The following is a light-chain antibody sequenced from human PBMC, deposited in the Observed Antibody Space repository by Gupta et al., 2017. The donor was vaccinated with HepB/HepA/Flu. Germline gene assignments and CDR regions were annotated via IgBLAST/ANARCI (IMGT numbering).Light chain of an antibody. V-gene: IGLV2-14*03. CDR1: SRDVGGYNY. J-gene: IGLJ2*01. CDR2: DVN. CDR3: TSYTTSGTLV. Sequence: QSALTQPASVSGSPGQSITISCTRTSRDVGGYNYVSWYQQHPGKAPKLMIYDVNNRPSGISNRFSGSKSGNTASLTISGLQAEDEADYYCTSYTTSGTLVFGGGTKLTVL.